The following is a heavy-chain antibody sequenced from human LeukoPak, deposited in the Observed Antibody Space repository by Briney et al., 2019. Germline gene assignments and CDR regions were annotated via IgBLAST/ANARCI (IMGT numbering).Heavy chain of an antibody. CDR1: GYTFTSYD. D-gene: IGHD3-22*01. Sequence: ASVKVSCKASGYTFTSYDINWVRQATGQGLEWMGWMNPNSGNTGYAQKFQGRVTMTRNTSISTAYMELSSLRSEDTAVYYRARGPHSYYYDSSGYYLWGQGTLVTVSS. CDR3: ARGPHSYYYDSSGYYL. V-gene: IGHV1-8*01. J-gene: IGHJ4*02. CDR2: MNPNSGNT.